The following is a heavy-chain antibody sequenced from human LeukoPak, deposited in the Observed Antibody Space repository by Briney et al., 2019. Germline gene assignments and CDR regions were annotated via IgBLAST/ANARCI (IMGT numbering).Heavy chain of an antibody. CDR1: GGSISSYY. Sequence: SETLSLTCTVSGGSISSYYWSWIRQPPGKGLEWIGYIYSGSTDYNPSLRSQVTISVDTSKNQFSLKLSSVTAADTAVYYCARGFEYNYRYTFRYWGQGTLVTVSS. D-gene: IGHD5-18*01. CDR2: IYSGST. CDR3: ARGFEYNYRYTFRY. J-gene: IGHJ4*02. V-gene: IGHV4-59*01.